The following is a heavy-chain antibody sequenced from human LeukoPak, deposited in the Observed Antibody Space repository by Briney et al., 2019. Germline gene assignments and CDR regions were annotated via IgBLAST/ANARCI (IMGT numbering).Heavy chain of an antibody. D-gene: IGHD2-21*02. CDR2: INPSGGST. Sequence: ASVKVSCKASGYTFTSYYMHWVRQAPGQGLEWMGIINPSGGSTSYAQKFQGRVTMTRDTSTSTVYMELSSLRSEDTAVYYCARTCPNLGGDCELDPWGQGTLVTVSS. CDR3: ARTCPNLGGDCELDP. J-gene: IGHJ5*02. CDR1: GYTFTSYY. V-gene: IGHV1-46*01.